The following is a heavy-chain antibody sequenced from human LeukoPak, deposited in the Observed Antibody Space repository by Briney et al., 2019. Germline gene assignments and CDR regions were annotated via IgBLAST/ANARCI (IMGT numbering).Heavy chain of an antibody. D-gene: IGHD3-22*01. CDR1: GFTFSTFW. V-gene: IGHV3-74*01. CDR2: INHDGSST. Sequence: GGSLRLSCATSGFTFSTFWMHWVRQAPGKGLVWVSRINHDGSSTNYADSVKGRFTISRDNAKNTLYLQIDSLRAEDTAVYYCVRDWGYDSSGYWQKYFDTWGQGTLVTVSS. J-gene: IGHJ4*02. CDR3: VRDWGYDSSGYWQKYFDT.